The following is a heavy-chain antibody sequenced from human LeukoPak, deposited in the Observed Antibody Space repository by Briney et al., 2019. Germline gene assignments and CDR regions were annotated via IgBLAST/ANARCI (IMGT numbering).Heavy chain of an antibody. CDR3: ARATFHYYGSGSYLRAYYYYMDV. CDR1: GGSFSGYY. CDR2: INHSGST. V-gene: IGHV4-34*01. J-gene: IGHJ6*03. D-gene: IGHD3-10*01. Sequence: SETLSLTCAVYGGSFSGYYWSWIRQPPGKGLEWIGEINHSGSTNYNPSLKSRVTISVDTSKNQFSLKLSSVTAADTAVYYCARATFHYYGSGSYLRAYYYYMDVWGKGTTVTISS.